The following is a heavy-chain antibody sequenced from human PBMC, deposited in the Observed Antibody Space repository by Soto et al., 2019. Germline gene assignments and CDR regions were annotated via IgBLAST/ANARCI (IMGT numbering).Heavy chain of an antibody. CDR3: ARGPALQFLEWLKFPLDS. D-gene: IGHD3-3*01. CDR2: MNPNSGNT. J-gene: IGHJ4*02. V-gene: IGHV1-8*01. Sequence: ASVKVSCKASGYTFTSYDINWVRQATGQGLEWMGWMNPNSGNTGYAQKFQGRVTMTRNTSISTAYMELSSLRSEDTAVYYCARGPALQFLEWLKFPLDSWGQGTLVTLSS. CDR1: GYTFTSYD.